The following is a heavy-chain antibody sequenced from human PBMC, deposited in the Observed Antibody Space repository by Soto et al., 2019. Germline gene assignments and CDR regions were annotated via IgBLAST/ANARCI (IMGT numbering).Heavy chain of an antibody. D-gene: IGHD5-12*01. CDR1: GDIFNISV. CDR2: ISGSGVDT. Sequence: GSLKLSCAASGDIFNISVMTGVRQAPGKGLEWVSAISGSGVDTYYADSVKGRFTISRDNSESTLYLQMNSLTAEDSAVYYCTKLRGYSGYDWAGYWGQGTLVTVSS. V-gene: IGHV3-23*01. J-gene: IGHJ4*02. CDR3: TKLRGYSGYDWAGY.